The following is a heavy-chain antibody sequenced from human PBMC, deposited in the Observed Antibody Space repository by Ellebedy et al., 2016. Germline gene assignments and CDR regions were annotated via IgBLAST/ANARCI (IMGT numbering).Heavy chain of an antibody. D-gene: IGHD6-13*01. Sequence: GGSLRLSCAASGFTFSSYAMHWVRQAPGKGLEWVAVISYDGSNKYYADSVKGRFTISRDNSKNTLYLQMNSLRAEDTAVYYCASSSRWGMATDYWGQGTLVTVSS. CDR1: GFTFSSYA. J-gene: IGHJ4*02. CDR3: ASSSRWGMATDY. V-gene: IGHV3-30-3*01. CDR2: ISYDGSNK.